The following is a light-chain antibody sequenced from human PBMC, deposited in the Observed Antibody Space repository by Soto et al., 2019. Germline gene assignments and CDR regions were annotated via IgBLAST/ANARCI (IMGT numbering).Light chain of an antibody. J-gene: IGLJ2*01. CDR2: DVN. Sequence: QSVLTQPASVSGSPGQSITISCTGTSSDVGRYNYVSWYQQHPVKAPKLMIYDVNNRPSGVSNRFSGSKSGNTASLTISGLQAEDEADYYCSSYTSSSTRVVFGGGTQLTVL. CDR1: SSDVGRYNY. CDR3: SSYTSSSTRVV. V-gene: IGLV2-14*01.